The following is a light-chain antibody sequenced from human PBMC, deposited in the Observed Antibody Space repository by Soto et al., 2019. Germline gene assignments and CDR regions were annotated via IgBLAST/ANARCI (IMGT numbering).Light chain of an antibody. CDR2: AAF. Sequence: ENVLTQSPGTLVLSPGDRATLSCRASQSVGSNAVVWFQQKPGQAPRLLIYAAFTRATGIPDRFSGSGSGKNFPLTIKRLEPEDFAVYYCHHHGPLPYTFGKGPKLRSN. J-gene: IGKJ2*01. V-gene: IGKV3-20*01. CDR3: HHHGPLPYT. CDR1: QSVGSNA.